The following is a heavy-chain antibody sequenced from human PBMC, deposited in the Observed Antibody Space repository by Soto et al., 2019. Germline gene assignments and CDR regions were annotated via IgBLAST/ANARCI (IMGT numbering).Heavy chain of an antibody. CDR1: GGSFSGYY. V-gene: IGHV4-34*01. J-gene: IGHJ3*02. CDR2: INHSGST. Sequence: QVQLQQWGAGLLKPSDTLSLTCAVYGGSFSGYYWSWIRQPPGKGLEWIGEINHSGSTNYNPSLKSRVTISVDTSKNQYSMRLSSVTAADTALYYCARGRKYGDNDAFDIWGQGTMVTVSS. D-gene: IGHD4-17*01. CDR3: ARGRKYGDNDAFDI.